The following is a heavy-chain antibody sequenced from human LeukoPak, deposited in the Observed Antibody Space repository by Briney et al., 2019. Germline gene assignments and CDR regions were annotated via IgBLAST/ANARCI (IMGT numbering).Heavy chain of an antibody. CDR3: ARADWGTASVNWNYGYDY. V-gene: IGHV1-18*01. D-gene: IGHD1-7*01. Sequence: ASVKVSCKASGYTFSNHGVTWVRQARGQGLEWMGWISAYKGNTNYAKKFQGRVTMTKVTSTSTAYMELRSLRSDDTAVYYCARADWGTASVNWNYGYDYWGQGTLVTVSS. CDR2: ISAYKGNT. CDR1: GYTFSNHG. J-gene: IGHJ4*02.